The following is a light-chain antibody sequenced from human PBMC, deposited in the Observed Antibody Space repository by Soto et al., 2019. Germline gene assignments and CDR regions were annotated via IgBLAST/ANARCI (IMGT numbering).Light chain of an antibody. V-gene: IGKV1-33*01. CDR2: DAS. J-gene: IGKJ4*01. CDR1: QNINNY. Sequence: DIQMTQSPSSLSASVGDRVTITCQASQNINNYLNWYQQKPGRAPKLLIYDASNLEAGVPSRFSGSGSGTDFTLTISSLQPEDFATYYCQQLNSYPPLTFGGGTKVEIK. CDR3: QQLNSYPPLT.